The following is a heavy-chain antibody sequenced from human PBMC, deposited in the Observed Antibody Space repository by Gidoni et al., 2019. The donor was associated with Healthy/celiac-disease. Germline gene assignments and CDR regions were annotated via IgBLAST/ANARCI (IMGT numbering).Heavy chain of an antibody. D-gene: IGHD3-16*02. J-gene: IGHJ4*02. CDR2: IIPIFGTA. CDR1: GGTFSSYA. CDR3: ARAQYDYVWGSYRLLDY. V-gene: IGHV1-69*01. Sequence: QVQLVQSGAEVKKPGSSVKVSCKASGGTFSSYAISWVRQAPGQGLEWMGGIIPIFGTANYAQKFQGRVTVTADESTSTAYMELSSLRSEDTAVYYCARAQYDYVWGSYRLLDYWGQGTLVTVSS.